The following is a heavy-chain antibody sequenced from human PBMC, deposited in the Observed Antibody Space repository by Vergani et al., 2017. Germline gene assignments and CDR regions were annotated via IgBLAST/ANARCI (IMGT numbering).Heavy chain of an antibody. CDR2: INNKGGRT. J-gene: IGHJ3*01. Sequence: QLLESGGGLIQPGGSLRLSCAVFGFTFHSYAMTWVRQAPGKGLEWVSGINNKGGRTYYADSVKGRFTISRDNSKNTLYLQMTDLRAEDTATYYGAKVWGXTRCPYGGGAFDVWGHGTMVTVSS. V-gene: IGHV3-23*01. D-gene: IGHD2-2*01. CDR3: AKVWGXTRCPYGGGAFDV. CDR1: GFTFHSYA.